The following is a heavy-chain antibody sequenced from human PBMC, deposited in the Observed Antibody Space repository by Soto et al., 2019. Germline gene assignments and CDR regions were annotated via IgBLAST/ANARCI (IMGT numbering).Heavy chain of an antibody. CDR2: ISYDGSNK. CDR3: AKDAGIVGANTAVDY. Sequence: GGSLRLSCAASGFTFSSYGMHWVRQAPGKGLEWVAVISYDGSNKYYADSVKARFTISRDNSKNTLYLQMNSLRAEDTAVYYCAKDAGIVGANTAVDYWGQGT. CDR1: GFTFSSYG. V-gene: IGHV3-30*18. J-gene: IGHJ4*02. D-gene: IGHD1-26*01.